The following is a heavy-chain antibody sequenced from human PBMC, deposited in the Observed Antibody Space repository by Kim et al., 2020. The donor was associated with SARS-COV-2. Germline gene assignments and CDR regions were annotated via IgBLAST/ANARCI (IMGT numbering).Heavy chain of an antibody. J-gene: IGHJ6*02. V-gene: IGHV3-23*01. CDR2: LSGSGGST. D-gene: IGHD1-1*01. Sequence: GGSLRLSCAASGFTFSSYAMSWVRQAPGKGLEWVSALSGSGGSTYYADSVKSRFTISRDNSKNTLYLQMNSLRAEDTAVYYCAKGSTGTTRYYGMDVWGQGTTVTVSS. CDR1: GFTFSSYA. CDR3: AKGSTGTTRYYGMDV.